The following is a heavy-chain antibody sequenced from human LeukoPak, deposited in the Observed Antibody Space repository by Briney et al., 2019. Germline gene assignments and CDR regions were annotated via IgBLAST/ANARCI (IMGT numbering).Heavy chain of an antibody. CDR2: ISGNGGST. V-gene: IGHV3-23*01. CDR1: GFTFSNYA. Sequence: GGSLRLSCAASGFTFSNYAMSWVRQAPGKGLEWVSAISGNGGSTYYADSVKGRFTSSRDNSKNTLYLQMISLRAEDTAVDYCARHGDFWSGYYTIWGQGTMVTVRS. CDR3: ARHGDFWSGYYTI. D-gene: IGHD3-3*01. J-gene: IGHJ3*02.